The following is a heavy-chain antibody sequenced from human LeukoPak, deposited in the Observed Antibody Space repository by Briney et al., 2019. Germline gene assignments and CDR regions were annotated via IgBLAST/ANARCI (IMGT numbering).Heavy chain of an antibody. Sequence: PSQTLSLTCTVSGGSISSGGYYWSWIRQHPGKGLEWIGYIYYSGSTYYNPSLKSRVTISVDTSKNQFSLKLSSVTAADTAVYYCARDCTMVRGHANWSDPWGQGTLVTVSS. CDR2: IYYSGST. J-gene: IGHJ5*02. V-gene: IGHV4-31*03. CDR3: ARDCTMVRGHANWSDP. D-gene: IGHD3-10*01. CDR1: GGSISSGGYY.